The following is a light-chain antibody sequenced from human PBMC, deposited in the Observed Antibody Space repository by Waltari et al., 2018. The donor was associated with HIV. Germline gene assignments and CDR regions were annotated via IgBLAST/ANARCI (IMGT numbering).Light chain of an antibody. Sequence: EIVLPPSPATLSLSPGDRATLSCRASQSVSTYFAWFQQTPGQAPRPVSYDASKRATGIPARFSGSGSGTEFTLTSSSLEPEEFAVYYCQQRSDWPRYTFGQGTKLEI. CDR3: QQRSDWPRYT. CDR1: QSVSTY. CDR2: DAS. V-gene: IGKV3-11*01. J-gene: IGKJ2*01.